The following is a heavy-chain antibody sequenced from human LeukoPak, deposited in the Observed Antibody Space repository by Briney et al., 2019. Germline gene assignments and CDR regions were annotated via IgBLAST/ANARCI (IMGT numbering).Heavy chain of an antibody. CDR1: GGSISSYY. CDR2: IYYSGST. V-gene: IGHV4-59*01. CDR3: ARDRYSYGYPFDY. D-gene: IGHD5-18*01. J-gene: IGHJ4*02. Sequence: SETLSLTRTVSGGSISSYYWSWIRQPPGKGLEWIGYIYYSGSTNYNPSLKSRVTISVDTPKNQFSLKLSSVTAADTAVYYCARDRYSYGYPFDYWGQGTLVTVSS.